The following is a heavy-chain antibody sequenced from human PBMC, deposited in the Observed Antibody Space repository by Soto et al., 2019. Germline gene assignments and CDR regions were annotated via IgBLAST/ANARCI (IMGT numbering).Heavy chain of an antibody. CDR2: ISGSGGST. J-gene: IGHJ3*01. CDR3: AKALATGTFGGFDF. D-gene: IGHD1-1*01. CDR1: GFTFSSYA. Sequence: PGGSLRLSCAASGFTFSSYAMSWVRQAPGKGLEWVSSISGSGGSTYYADSVTGRFTISRDNSKNTLDLQMNSLRAEDTAVYYCAKALATGTFGGFDFWGQGTMVTVSS. V-gene: IGHV3-23*01.